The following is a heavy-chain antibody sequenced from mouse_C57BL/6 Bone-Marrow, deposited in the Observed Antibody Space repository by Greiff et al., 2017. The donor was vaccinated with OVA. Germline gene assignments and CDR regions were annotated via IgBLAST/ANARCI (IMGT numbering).Heavy chain of an antibody. Sequence: QVQLQQSGAELARPGASVKLSCKDSGYTFTSYGISWVKQRTGQGLEWIGEIYPRSGNTYYNEKFKGKATLTADKSSSTAYMELRSLTSEDSAVYFCARGGWLLHYYAMDYWGQGTSVTVSS. V-gene: IGHV1-81*01. CDR1: GYTFTSYG. D-gene: IGHD2-3*01. J-gene: IGHJ4*01. CDR3: ARGGWLLHYYAMDY. CDR2: IYPRSGNT.